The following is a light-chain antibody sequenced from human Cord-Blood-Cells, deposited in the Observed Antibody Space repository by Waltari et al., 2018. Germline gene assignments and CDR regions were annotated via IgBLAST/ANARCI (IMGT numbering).Light chain of an antibody. V-gene: IGKV1-39*01. CDR2: AAS. J-gene: IGKJ1*01. CDR3: QQSYSTPPM. Sequence: IQITQSPSSLSPSVGDRVTITCRASQSISSNFNWYQQKPGKAPKLLIYAASSLQSGVPSRFSGSGSGTDFTLTISSLQPEDFATYYCQQSYSTPPMFGQGTKVEIK. CDR1: QSISSN.